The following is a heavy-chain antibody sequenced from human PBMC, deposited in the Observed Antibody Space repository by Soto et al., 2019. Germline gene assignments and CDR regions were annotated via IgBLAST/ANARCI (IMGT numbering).Heavy chain of an antibody. D-gene: IGHD3-9*01. V-gene: IGHV4-59*01. Sequence: SETLSLTCTVSGGSISSYYWSWIRQPPGKGLEWIGYIYYSGSTNYNPSLKSRVTISVDASKSQVSLMLSSVTAADTAVYYCGRHGNYDIGWFDPWGQGIRVTVS. CDR1: GGSISSYY. CDR3: GRHGNYDIGWFDP. J-gene: IGHJ5*02. CDR2: IYYSGST.